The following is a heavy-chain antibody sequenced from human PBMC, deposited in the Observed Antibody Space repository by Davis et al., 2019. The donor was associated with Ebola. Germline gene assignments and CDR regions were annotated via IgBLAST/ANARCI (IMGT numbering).Heavy chain of an antibody. Sequence: PGGSLRLSCAASGFTFNSFALSWVRQAPGKGLEWVSVISGSGGTTYYADSVKGRFTISRDNSKNTLYLQMNSLRAEDTAVYYCARDLGYFDYWGQGTLVTVSS. J-gene: IGHJ4*02. CDR1: GFTFNSFA. V-gene: IGHV3-23*01. CDR3: ARDLGYFDY. CDR2: ISGSGGTT. D-gene: IGHD7-27*01.